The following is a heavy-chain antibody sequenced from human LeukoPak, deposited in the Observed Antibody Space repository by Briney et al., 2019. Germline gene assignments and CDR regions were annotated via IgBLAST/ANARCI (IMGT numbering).Heavy chain of an antibody. CDR2: IYYSGST. D-gene: IGHD6-13*01. V-gene: IGHV4-31*03. CDR1: GGSISSGGYY. CDR3: ARLYSLAPLRDY. Sequence: PSETLSLTCTVSGGSISSGGYYWSWIRQHPGQGLEWIGYIYYSGSTYYNPSLKSRVTISVDTSKNQFSLKLSSVTAADTAVYYCARLYSLAPLRDYWGQGTLVTVSS. J-gene: IGHJ4*02.